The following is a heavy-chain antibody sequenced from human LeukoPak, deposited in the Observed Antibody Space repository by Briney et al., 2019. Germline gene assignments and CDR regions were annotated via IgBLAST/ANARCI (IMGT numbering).Heavy chain of an antibody. CDR2: INGGNGNT. J-gene: IGHJ3*02. D-gene: IGHD7-27*01. V-gene: IGHV1-3*01. Sequence: ASVKVSCKASGYTFTSYAIHWVRQAPGQRLEWMGWINGGNGNTKYSQKFQGRVTITRDTSASTAYMELSSLRSEDTAVYYCARAVNWGSDCAFDIWGQGTMVTVSS. CDR1: GYTFTSYA. CDR3: ARAVNWGSDCAFDI.